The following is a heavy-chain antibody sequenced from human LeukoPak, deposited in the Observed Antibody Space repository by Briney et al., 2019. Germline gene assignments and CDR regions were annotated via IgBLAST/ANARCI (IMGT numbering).Heavy chain of an antibody. CDR2: ISSDGTT. Sequence: GGSLRLSCAASGFTFSSHWMQWVRQVPGRGLVWVSRISSDGTTGYADSVKGRFTISRDNAKNTLYLQMNSLRVDDTAVYYCTRVPYGSPCDYWAREPWSPSPQ. D-gene: IGHD2-15*01. CDR3: TRVPYGSPCDY. V-gene: IGHV3-74*01. J-gene: IGHJ4*02. CDR1: GFTFSSHW.